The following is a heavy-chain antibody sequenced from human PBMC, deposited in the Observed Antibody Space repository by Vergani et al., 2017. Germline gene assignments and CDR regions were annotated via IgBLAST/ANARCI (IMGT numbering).Heavy chain of an antibody. D-gene: IGHD2-15*01. CDR2: SSAYNGNT. CDR1: GYTFTSYG. V-gene: IGHV1-18*01. J-gene: IGHJ6*02. Sequence: QVQLVQSGAEVKKPGASVKVSCKASGYTFTSYGISWVRQAPGQGLEWMGWSSAYNGNTNYAQKLQGRVTMTTDTSTSTAYRELRSLRSDDTAVYYCARTSGPATYYYGMDVWGQGTTVTVSS. CDR3: ARTSGPATYYYGMDV.